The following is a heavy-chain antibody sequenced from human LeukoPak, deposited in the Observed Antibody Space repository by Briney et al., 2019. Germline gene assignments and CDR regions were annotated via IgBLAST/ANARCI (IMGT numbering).Heavy chain of an antibody. D-gene: IGHD3-10*02. CDR3: ARHNDYYVVSGMDV. CDR1: GGSISSSSYY. Sequence: PSETLSLTCTVSGGSISSSSYYWGWMRQPPGKGLVGIRSIYYSGSTYYTPSRKVRVTISVYTCKNKFSLKLSSVTPADTAVYYRARHNDYYVVSGMDVWGAGTTVTVSS. CDR2: IYYSGST. J-gene: IGHJ6*04. V-gene: IGHV4-39*01.